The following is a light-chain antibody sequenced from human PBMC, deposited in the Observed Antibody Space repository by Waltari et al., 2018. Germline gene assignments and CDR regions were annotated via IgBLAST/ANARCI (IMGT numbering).Light chain of an antibody. CDR3: CSYAGSYTWV. Sequence: QSALTQPASVSGSPGQSITISCTGTSRDVGNYNLVSWYHKYPGKAPKVMIYDDNRRPSGVSDRFSGSKSGDTASLTISGVQAEDEADYYCCSYAGSYTWVFGGGTKLTVL. V-gene: IGLV2-23*01. CDR1: SRDVGNYNL. J-gene: IGLJ3*02. CDR2: DDN.